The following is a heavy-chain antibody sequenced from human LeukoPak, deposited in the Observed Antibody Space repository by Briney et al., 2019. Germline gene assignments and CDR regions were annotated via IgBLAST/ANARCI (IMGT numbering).Heavy chain of an antibody. CDR2: ISSSGSAI. J-gene: IGHJ4*02. V-gene: IGHV3-48*03. Sequence: GGSLRLSCAASGFTFSSFEMNWVRQAPGKGPEWFSYISSSGSAIYYADSLKGRFTISRDNAKNSLYLQMNSMRAEDTAAYHCARFGFNYWGQGTLVPVSS. CDR3: ARFGFNY. D-gene: IGHD3-10*01. CDR1: GFTFSSFE.